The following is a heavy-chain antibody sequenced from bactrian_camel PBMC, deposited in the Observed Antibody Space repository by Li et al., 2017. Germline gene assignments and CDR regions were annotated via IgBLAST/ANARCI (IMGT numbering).Heavy chain of an antibody. CDR1: GFGVRSCG. V-gene: IGHV3S55*01. Sequence: VQLVESGGGSVQAGGSLKLSCAASGFGVRSCGMGWYRQAPGNECELVSIIRGDGSTHYEDSVKGRFTISQDNAKNTVYLQMNSLKPEDTAMYYCAARADDTWRCRSLGVPAFPHWGQGTQVTVS. J-gene: IGHJ4*01. D-gene: IGHD7*01. CDR3: AARADDTWRCRSLGVPAFPH. CDR2: IRGDGST.